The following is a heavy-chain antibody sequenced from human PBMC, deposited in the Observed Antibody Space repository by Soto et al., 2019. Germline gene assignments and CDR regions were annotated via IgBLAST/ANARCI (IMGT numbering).Heavy chain of an antibody. CDR3: SRDDSDWFFN. J-gene: IGHJ4*02. V-gene: IGHV1-3*01. CDR1: GYAFINYA. Sequence: ASVKVSCKASGYAFINYALHWVRQAPGQSLEWMGWIHAGDGTSLSSRKFHQRVTFTRDTSANTAYMQMNSLESEDTAVYYCSRDDSDWFFNWGRGTLVTVSS. CDR2: IHAGDGTS. D-gene: IGHD3-9*01.